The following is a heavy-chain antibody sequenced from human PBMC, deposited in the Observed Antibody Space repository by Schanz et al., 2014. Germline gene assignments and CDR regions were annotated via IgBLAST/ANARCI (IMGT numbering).Heavy chain of an antibody. J-gene: IGHJ4*02. CDR2: INPSGGST. V-gene: IGHV1-46*01. D-gene: IGHD6-19*01. Sequence: QVQLVQSWAEVKGPGASVKVSCKASGYSFTPFPIHWVRQAPGQGLEWMGMINPSGGSTTYAQKFQGRLTMTRDTSTSTVYMELSSLRSEDTAVYYCARGGYSSGWYDRDIAHFDYWGQGTLVTVSS. CDR3: ARGGYSSGWYDRDIAHFDY. CDR1: GYSFTPFP.